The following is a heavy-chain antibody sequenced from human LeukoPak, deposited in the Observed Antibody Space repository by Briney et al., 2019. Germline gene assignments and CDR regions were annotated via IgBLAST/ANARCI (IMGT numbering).Heavy chain of an antibody. CDR2: ISGVGSVN. J-gene: IGHJ4*02. CDR1: GFTFSSYE. D-gene: IGHD3-22*01. V-gene: IGHV3-48*03. Sequence: GGSLRLSCAASGFTFSSYEMNWVRQAPGKGLEWVSYISGVGSVNNYADSVKGRFTISRDNAKNSLYLEMNSLRAEDTALYFCAREITYQHSSAYDYWGQGTRVTVSS. CDR3: AREITYQHSSAYDY.